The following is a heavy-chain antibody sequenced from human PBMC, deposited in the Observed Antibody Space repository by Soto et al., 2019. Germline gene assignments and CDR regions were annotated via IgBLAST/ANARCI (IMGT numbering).Heavy chain of an antibody. CDR1: EITFKNFV. V-gene: IGHV3-23*01. CDR2: ISDSGSST. CDR3: AKERWFDL. J-gene: IGHJ5*02. Sequence: EVQLLESGGGLVQPGGSLRLSCAASEITFKNFVMSWVRQAPGKGLEWVSTISDSGSSTYYADSVKGRFTISRDNSKNTLNLQMNSVKSDDTAVYYCAKERWFDLWGQGTLVTVSS.